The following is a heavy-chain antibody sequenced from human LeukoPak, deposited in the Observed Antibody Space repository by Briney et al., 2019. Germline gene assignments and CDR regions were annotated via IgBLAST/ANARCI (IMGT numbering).Heavy chain of an antibody. CDR2: ISYDGSNK. CDR3: AKVQYNSGWYGYFDY. J-gene: IGHJ4*02. CDR1: GFSFDTYG. Sequence: GGSLRLSCAASGFSFDTYGMHWVRQAPGKGLEWVAVISYDGSNKFYADSVKGRFTISSDNSENTLSLQMDSLRPGDTAVYYCAKVQYNSGWYGYFDYWGQGTLVTVSS. V-gene: IGHV3-30*18. D-gene: IGHD6-19*01.